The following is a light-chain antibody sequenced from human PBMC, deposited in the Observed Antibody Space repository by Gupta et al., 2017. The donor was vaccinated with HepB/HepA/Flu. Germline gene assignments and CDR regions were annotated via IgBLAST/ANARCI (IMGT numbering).Light chain of an antibody. J-gene: IGKJ4*01. Sequence: EIVLTQSPATLSLSPGERATLSCRASQSVGDFLAWYQHKPGQPPRLLIHGASNRVTGTPDRFSGSGSGTDFTLTSSSREPEDFAVYYWQQRSSWLTFGGGTKVEMK. CDR2: GAS. V-gene: IGKV3-11*01. CDR3: QQRSSWLT. CDR1: QSVGDF.